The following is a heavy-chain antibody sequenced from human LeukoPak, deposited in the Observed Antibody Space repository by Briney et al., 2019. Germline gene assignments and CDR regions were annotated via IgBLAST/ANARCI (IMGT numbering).Heavy chain of an antibody. Sequence: SETLSLTCTVSGGSISSYYWSWIRQPPGKGLEWIGYIYYSGSTNYNPSLKSRVTISVDTSKNQLSLKLSSVTAADTAVYYCARSGVRYYFDYWGQGTLVTVSS. D-gene: IGHD2-8*01. J-gene: IGHJ4*02. CDR1: GGSISSYY. V-gene: IGHV4-59*12. CDR3: ARSGVRYYFDY. CDR2: IYYSGST.